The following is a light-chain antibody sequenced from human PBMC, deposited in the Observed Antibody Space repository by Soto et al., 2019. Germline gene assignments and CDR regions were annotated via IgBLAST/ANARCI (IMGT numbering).Light chain of an antibody. CDR2: GAS. V-gene: IGKV3-20*01. Sequence: DIVWTQSPGTLSLSPGERSTLSCLASQSVSSSYLAWYQQKPGQAPRLLIYGASSRATGIPDRFSGSGSGTDFTLTISRLEPEDFAVYYCQQYGSSPRTFGQGTRLEIK. CDR1: QSVSSSY. J-gene: IGKJ5*01. CDR3: QQYGSSPRT.